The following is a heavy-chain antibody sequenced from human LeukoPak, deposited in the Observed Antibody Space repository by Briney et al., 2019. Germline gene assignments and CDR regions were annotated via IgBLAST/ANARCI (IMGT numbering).Heavy chain of an antibody. CDR3: AREFPTMYAFEI. CDR2: ISSSSSYI. CDR1: GFTFSSYS. J-gene: IGHJ3*02. V-gene: IGHV3-21*01. Sequence: PGGSLRLSCAASGFTFSSYSMNWVRQAPGKGLEWVSSISSSSSYIYYADSVKGRFTISRDNAKNSLYLQMNSLRAEDTAVYYCAREFPTMYAFEIWGQGTMVTVSS. D-gene: IGHD3-10*02.